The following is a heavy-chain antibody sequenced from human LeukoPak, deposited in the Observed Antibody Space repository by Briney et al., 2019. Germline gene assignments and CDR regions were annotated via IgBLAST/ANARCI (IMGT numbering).Heavy chain of an antibody. J-gene: IGHJ4*02. CDR1: GFTFSSYW. V-gene: IGHV3-7*01. D-gene: IGHD2-15*01. CDR3: ATGYCSGGSCYEEDDY. CDR2: IKQDGSEK. Sequence: AGGSLRLSCAASGFTFSSYWMSWVRQAPGKGLEWVANIKQDGSEKYYVDSVKGRFTISRDNAKNSLYLQMNSLRAEDTAVYYCATGYCSGGSCYEEDDYWGQGTLVTVSS.